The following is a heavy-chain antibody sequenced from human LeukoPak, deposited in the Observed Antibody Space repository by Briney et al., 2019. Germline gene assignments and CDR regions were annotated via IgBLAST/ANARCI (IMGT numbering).Heavy chain of an antibody. CDR3: ARPLQRDTANPDY. J-gene: IGHJ4*02. Sequence: ASVKVSCKASGYTFTGYYMHWVRQAPGQGLEWMGWINPNSGGTNYAQKFQGRVTMTRDTSISTAYMELSRLRSDDTAVYYCARPLQRDTANPDYWGQGTLVTVSS. V-gene: IGHV1-2*02. CDR2: INPNSGGT. CDR1: GYTFTGYY. D-gene: IGHD5-18*01.